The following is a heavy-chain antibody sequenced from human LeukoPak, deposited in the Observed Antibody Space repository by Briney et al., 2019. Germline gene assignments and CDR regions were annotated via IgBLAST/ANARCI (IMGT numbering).Heavy chain of an antibody. V-gene: IGHV1-8*01. CDR3: ARAPDLLEWLLEAAWFDP. Sequence: ASVKVSCKASGYTFTSYDINWVRQATGQGLEWMGWMNPNSGNTGYAQKFQGRVTMTRNTSISTAYMELSSLRSEDTAVYYCARAPDLLEWLLEAAWFDPWGQGTLVTVSS. CDR2: MNPNSGNT. J-gene: IGHJ5*02. CDR1: GYTFTSYD. D-gene: IGHD3-3*01.